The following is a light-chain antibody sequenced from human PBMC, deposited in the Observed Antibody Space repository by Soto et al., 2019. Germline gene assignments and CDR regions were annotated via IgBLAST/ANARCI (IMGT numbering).Light chain of an antibody. CDR3: QQYNNWPQT. CDR2: GAS. Sequence: VLTQSPATLSVSPGERATLSCRASQSVSSNLAWYQQKPGQAPRLLIYGASTRATGIPARFSGSGSGTEFTLTISSLQSEDFAVYYCQQYNNWPQTFGQGTKVDIK. J-gene: IGKJ1*01. V-gene: IGKV3-15*01. CDR1: QSVSSN.